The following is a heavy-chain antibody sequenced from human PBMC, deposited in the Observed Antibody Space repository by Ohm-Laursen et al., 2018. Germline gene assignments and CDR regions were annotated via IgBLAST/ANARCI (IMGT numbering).Heavy chain of an antibody. V-gene: IGHV3-21*01. J-gene: IGHJ3*02. Sequence: SLRLSCAASGFTFSSYSMNWVRQAPGKGLEWVSSISSSSSYIYYADSVKGRFTISRDNAKNSLYLQMNSLRAEDAAVYYCARARVRFWSAFDIWGQGTMVTVSS. CDR2: ISSSSSYI. D-gene: IGHD3-3*01. CDR1: GFTFSSYS. CDR3: ARARVRFWSAFDI.